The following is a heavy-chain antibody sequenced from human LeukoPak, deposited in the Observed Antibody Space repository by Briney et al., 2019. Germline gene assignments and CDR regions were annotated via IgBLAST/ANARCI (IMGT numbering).Heavy chain of an antibody. J-gene: IGHJ6*03. Sequence: ASVKVSCKASGYTFTSYGISWVRQAPGQGLEWMGWISAYNGNTNYAQKLQGRVTMTTDTSTSTAYVELRSLRSDDTAVYYCARLDSSSTPYYYYYMDVWGKGTTVTVSS. D-gene: IGHD6-6*01. V-gene: IGHV1-18*01. CDR1: GYTFTSYG. CDR2: ISAYNGNT. CDR3: ARLDSSSTPYYYYYMDV.